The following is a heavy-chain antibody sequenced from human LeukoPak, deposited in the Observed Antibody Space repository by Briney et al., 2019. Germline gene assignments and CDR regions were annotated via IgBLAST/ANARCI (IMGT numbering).Heavy chain of an antibody. CDR2: INDSGGNT. V-gene: IGHV3-23*01. Sequence: GGSLRLSCAASGFTFSSYAMSWVRQAPGKGLEWVSTINDSGGNTYYTDSVKGRFAISRDNSKNTLYLHMNSLRAEDTALYYCVSFAPYDAFGIWGQGTMVTVSS. CDR3: VSFAPYDAFGI. J-gene: IGHJ3*02. CDR1: GFTFSSYA.